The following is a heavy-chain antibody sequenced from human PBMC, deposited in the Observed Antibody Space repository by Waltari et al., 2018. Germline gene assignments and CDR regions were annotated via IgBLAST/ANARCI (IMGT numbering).Heavy chain of an antibody. CDR1: GFTFSTYW. CDR3: ARDFRGVVIPTYYYDY. D-gene: IGHD3-10*01. V-gene: IGHV3-74*01. Sequence: EVQLVESGGGLVQPGGSLRLSCVASGFTFSTYWLHWVRQAPGKGLVWVSRIKSDGSSTSYADSVKGRFTISRENAKNTLYLQMNSLRAEDTAVYYCARDFRGVVIPTYYYDYWGQGTLVTVSS. J-gene: IGHJ4*02. CDR2: IKSDGSST.